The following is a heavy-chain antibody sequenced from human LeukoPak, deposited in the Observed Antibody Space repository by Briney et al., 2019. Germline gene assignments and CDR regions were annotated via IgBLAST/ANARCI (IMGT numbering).Heavy chain of an antibody. CDR3: ARDGGGTGTTWWFDP. CDR1: GGSISSNSYY. CDR2: IYTSGST. Sequence: TLSLTCAVSGGSISSNSYYWSWIRQPAGKGLEWIGRIYTSGSTNYNPSLKSRVTMSVDTSKNQFSLKLSSVTAADTAVYYCARDGGGTGTTWWFDPWGQGTLVTVSS. D-gene: IGHD1-1*01. J-gene: IGHJ5*02. V-gene: IGHV4-61*02.